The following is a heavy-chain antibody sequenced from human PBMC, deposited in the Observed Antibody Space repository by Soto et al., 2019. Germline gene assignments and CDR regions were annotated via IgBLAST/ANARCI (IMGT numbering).Heavy chain of an antibody. D-gene: IGHD3-22*01. J-gene: IGHJ3*02. V-gene: IGHV1-46*01. CDR2: INPSGGST. CDR1: GYTFTSYY. CDR3: ARDYYDSSGYSDAFDI. Sequence: ASVKVSCKASGYTFTSYYMHWVRQAPGQGLEWMGIINPSGGSTSYAQKFQGRVTMTRDTSTSTVYMELSSLRSEDTAVYYCARDYYDSSGYSDAFDIWGQGTMVTVSS.